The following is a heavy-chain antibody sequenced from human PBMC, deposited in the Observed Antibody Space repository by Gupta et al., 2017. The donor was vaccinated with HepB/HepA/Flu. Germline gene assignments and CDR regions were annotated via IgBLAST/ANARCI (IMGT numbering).Heavy chain of an antibody. Sequence: QVQLRQWGAGLLKPSETLSLTCAVYGGSFSSHFWTWLRQSPGKGLEWIGEVNHIGNTIYNPSLKSRVTLSVDSSKNQFSLKLTSVTAADTAVYYCARNTTYYYDSGAYAHYFDYWSHGTLVTVSS. CDR1: GGSFSSHF. CDR3: ARNTTYYYDSGAYAHYFDY. V-gene: IGHV4-34*02. D-gene: IGHD3-22*01. J-gene: IGHJ4*01. CDR2: VNHIGNT.